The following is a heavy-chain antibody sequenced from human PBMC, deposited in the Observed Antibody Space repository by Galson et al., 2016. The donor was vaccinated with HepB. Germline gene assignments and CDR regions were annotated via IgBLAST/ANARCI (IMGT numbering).Heavy chain of an antibody. CDR1: GGSASTGGSVSSGSYY. V-gene: IGHV4-61*01. CDR2: IYNIGNT. J-gene: IGHJ4*02. D-gene: IGHD1-26*01. Sequence: SETLSLTCTASGGSASTGGSVSSGSYYWSWIRQPPGKGLEWIGYIYNIGNTNYNPSLRSRVTISVDTSKNQFSLKVNSVTAADTAVYYCARSSGSFWGQGTLVTVSS. CDR3: ARSSGSF.